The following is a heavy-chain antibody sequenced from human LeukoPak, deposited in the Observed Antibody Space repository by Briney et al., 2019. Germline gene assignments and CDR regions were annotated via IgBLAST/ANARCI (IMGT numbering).Heavy chain of an antibody. J-gene: IGHJ4*02. CDR1: GGSISSSSYY. CDR3: ASLIVATINVGY. CDR2: IYYSGST. V-gene: IGHV4-39*01. Sequence: SETLSLTCTVSGGSISSSSYYWGWIRQPPGKGLEWIGSIYYSGSTYYNPSLKSRVTISVGTSKNQFSLKLSSVTAADTAVYYCASLIVATINVGYWGQGTLVTVSS. D-gene: IGHD5-12*01.